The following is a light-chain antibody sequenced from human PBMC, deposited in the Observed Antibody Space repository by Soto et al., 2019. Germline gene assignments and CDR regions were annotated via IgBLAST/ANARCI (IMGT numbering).Light chain of an antibody. CDR3: HQYKSYSLT. J-gene: IGKJ1*01. Sequence: DIQMTQSPSTLSASVGDRVTITCRASQSISSWLAWYQQKPGKATKLLIYDASSLESGVPSRFSGSGSGTEFSLTISHLQPDDFATYYCHQYKSYSLTSGQGTKVEIK. V-gene: IGKV1-5*01. CDR1: QSISSW. CDR2: DAS.